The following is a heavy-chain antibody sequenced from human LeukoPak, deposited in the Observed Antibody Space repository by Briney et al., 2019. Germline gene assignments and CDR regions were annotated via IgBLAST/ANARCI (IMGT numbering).Heavy chain of an antibody. CDR3: AREPASPPYYYYYMDV. CDR2: IYTSGST. D-gene: IGHD1-14*01. Sequence: SETLSLTCTVSGGSISSYYWSWIRQPAGKGLEWIGRIYTSGSTNYNPSLKSRVTMSVDTSKNQFSLKLSSVTAADTPVYCCAREPASPPYYYYYMDVWGKGTTVTVSS. V-gene: IGHV4-4*07. J-gene: IGHJ6*03. CDR1: GGSISSYY.